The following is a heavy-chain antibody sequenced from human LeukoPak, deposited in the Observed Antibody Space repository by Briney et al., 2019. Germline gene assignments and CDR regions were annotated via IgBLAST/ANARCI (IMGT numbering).Heavy chain of an antibody. CDR1: GFTFSTYS. CDR3: ARDRIAAAGRYYMDV. J-gene: IGHJ6*03. D-gene: IGHD6-13*01. Sequence: GGSLRLSCAASGFTFSTYSMNWVRQAPGKGLEWAASISSSSNYIYYADSVKGRFTISRDNAENSLYLQMNSLRAEDTAVYYCARDRIAAAGRYYMDVWGKGTTVTVSS. V-gene: IGHV3-21*01. CDR2: ISSSSNYI.